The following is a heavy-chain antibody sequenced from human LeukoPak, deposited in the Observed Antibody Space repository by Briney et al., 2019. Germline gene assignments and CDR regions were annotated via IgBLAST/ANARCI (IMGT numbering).Heavy chain of an antibody. CDR3: ARHGESDSMAPYYFDY. D-gene: IGHD3-10*01. V-gene: IGHV5-51*01. Sequence: GESLKISCKGSGYSFTSFWIGWVRQMPGKGLEWMGIIYPGDSDTSYSPSFQGQVTISADKSITTAYLQWSSLKASDTAMYYCARHGESDSMAPYYFDYWGQGTLVTVSS. CDR2: IYPGDSDT. J-gene: IGHJ4*02. CDR1: GYSFTSFW.